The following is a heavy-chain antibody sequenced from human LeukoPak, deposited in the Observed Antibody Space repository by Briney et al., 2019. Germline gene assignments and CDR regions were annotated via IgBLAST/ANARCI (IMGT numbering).Heavy chain of an antibody. CDR2: TSPDNGNT. CDR1: GHTFSNYG. J-gene: IGHJ5*02. CDR3: AKNRGYTWWDLVDR. D-gene: IGHD1-26*01. Sequence: GASVKVSCKASGHTFSNYGTTWVRQAPGQGPEWMGWTSPDNGNTNYAQKFQDRVTMTIDTSTSTAFMELRSLRSDDTAVYYCAKNRGYTWWDLVDRWGQGTLVTVSS. V-gene: IGHV1-18*01.